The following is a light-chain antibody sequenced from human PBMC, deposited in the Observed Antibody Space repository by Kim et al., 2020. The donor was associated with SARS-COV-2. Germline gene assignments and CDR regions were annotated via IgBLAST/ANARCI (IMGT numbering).Light chain of an antibody. CDR1: QSVSSN. V-gene: IGKV3-15*01. Sequence: EIVITQSPATLSVSLGERVTLSCRASQSVSSNLAWYQQKPGQAPRLLIYGASTRATGIPARFSGSESGTEFTLTISSLQSEDSAVYYCQQYYNWPPPFGGGTKVDIK. CDR3: QQYYNWPPP. J-gene: IGKJ4*01. CDR2: GAS.